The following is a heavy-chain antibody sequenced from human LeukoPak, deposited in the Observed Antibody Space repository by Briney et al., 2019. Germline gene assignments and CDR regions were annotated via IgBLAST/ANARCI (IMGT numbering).Heavy chain of an antibody. CDR2: ISGSGSTI. CDR3: ARDGGASFGELPFDY. Sequence: PGGSLRLSCAASGFTFSSYAMSWVRQAPGKGLEWVSAISGSGSTIYYADSVKGRFTISRDNAKNSLYLQMNSLRAEDTAVYYCARDGGASFGELPFDYWGQGTLVTVSS. D-gene: IGHD3-10*01. CDR1: GFTFSSYA. J-gene: IGHJ4*02. V-gene: IGHV3-23*01.